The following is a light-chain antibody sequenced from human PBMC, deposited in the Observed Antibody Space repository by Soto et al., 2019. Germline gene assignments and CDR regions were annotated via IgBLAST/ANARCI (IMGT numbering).Light chain of an antibody. J-gene: IGKJ1*01. CDR3: QHYISYSEA. CDR1: QTISSW. V-gene: IGKV1-5*03. CDR2: KAS. Sequence: DIQMTQSPSSVSGSVGDRVTSTGRASQTISSWLAWYQQKPGKAPKLLIYKASTLKSGVPSRFSGSGSGTEFTLTISSLQPDDFATYYCQHYISYSEAFGQGTKVDIK.